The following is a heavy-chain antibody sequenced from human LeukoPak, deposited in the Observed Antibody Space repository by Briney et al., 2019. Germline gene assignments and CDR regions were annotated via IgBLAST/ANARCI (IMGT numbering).Heavy chain of an antibody. J-gene: IGHJ4*02. V-gene: IGHV3-7*05. CDR3: AREYCGGDCYLDF. D-gene: IGHD2-21*02. CDR1: GFTFSSYW. CDR2: IKQDGSEK. Sequence: PGGSLRLSCAASGFTFSSYWMSWVRQAPGKGLEWVANIKQDGSEKYYVDSVKGRFTISRDNAKNSLYLQMDSLRAEDTAVYYCAREYCGGDCYLDFWGQGTLVTVSS.